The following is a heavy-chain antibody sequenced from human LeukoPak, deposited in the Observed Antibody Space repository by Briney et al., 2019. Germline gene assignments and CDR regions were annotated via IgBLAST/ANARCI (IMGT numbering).Heavy chain of an antibody. Sequence: ASVKVSCKASGYTFTSYDINWVRQATGQGLEWMGWMNPNSGNTGYAPKFQGRVNITRNTSISTAYMELSSLRSEDTAVYYCARAYGDYPNDYWGPGTLVTVSS. CDR3: ARAYGDYPNDY. CDR2: MNPNSGNT. V-gene: IGHV1-8*03. D-gene: IGHD4-17*01. CDR1: GYTFTSYD. J-gene: IGHJ4*02.